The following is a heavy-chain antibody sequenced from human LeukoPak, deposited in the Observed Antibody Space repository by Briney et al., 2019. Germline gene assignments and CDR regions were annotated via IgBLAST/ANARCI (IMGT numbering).Heavy chain of an antibody. V-gene: IGHV4-34*01. Sequence: PSETLSLTCAVYGXSFSGYYWSWIRQPPGKGLEWIGEINHSGSTNYNPSLKSRVTISVDTSKNQFSLKLSSVTAADTAVYYCARAGSSSWYLYYWGQGILVTVSS. D-gene: IGHD6-13*01. J-gene: IGHJ4*02. CDR1: GXSFSGYY. CDR2: INHSGST. CDR3: ARAGSSSWYLYY.